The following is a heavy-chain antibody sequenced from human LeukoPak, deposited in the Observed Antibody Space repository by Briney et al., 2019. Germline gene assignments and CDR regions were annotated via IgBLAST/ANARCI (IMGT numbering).Heavy chain of an antibody. J-gene: IGHJ4*02. CDR2: IYYSGST. V-gene: IGHV4-59*01. D-gene: IGHD4-17*01. CDR3: ATGERDYGDYVAATRFDY. CDR1: GGSISSYC. Sequence: SETLSLTCTDSGGSISSYCWSWIRQPPGKGLEWIGYIYYSGSTNYNPSLKSRVTISVDTSKNQFSLKLSSVTAADTAVYYCATGERDYGDYVAATRFDYWGQGTLVTVSS.